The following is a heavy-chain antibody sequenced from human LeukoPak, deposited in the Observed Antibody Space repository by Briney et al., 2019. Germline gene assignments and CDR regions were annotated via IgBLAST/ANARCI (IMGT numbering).Heavy chain of an antibody. J-gene: IGHJ6*02. V-gene: IGHV3-74*01. Sequence: PGGSLRLSCAASGLTFSSYRMHWVRQGPGKGLLWVSRINGDGSSTSYADSVEGRFTISRDNAKNTLYLQMNSLRAEDTAVYYCARVRYDYYEMDVWGQGTTVTVSS. CDR1: GLTFSSYR. D-gene: IGHD3-10*01. CDR2: INGDGSST. CDR3: ARVRYDYYEMDV.